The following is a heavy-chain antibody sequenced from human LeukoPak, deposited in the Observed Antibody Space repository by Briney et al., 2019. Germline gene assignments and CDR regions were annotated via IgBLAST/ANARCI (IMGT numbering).Heavy chain of an antibody. CDR1: GGSISSHY. J-gene: IGHJ4*02. CDR2: IYYSGST. Sequence: SETLSLTCTVSGGSISSHYWSWIRQPPGKGLEWIGYIYYSGSTNYNPSLKSRVTISVDTSKNQFSLKLSSVTAADTAVYYCARARRRTSSSSTDFDYWGQGTLVTVSS. V-gene: IGHV4-59*11. CDR3: ARARRRTSSSSTDFDY. D-gene: IGHD6-6*01.